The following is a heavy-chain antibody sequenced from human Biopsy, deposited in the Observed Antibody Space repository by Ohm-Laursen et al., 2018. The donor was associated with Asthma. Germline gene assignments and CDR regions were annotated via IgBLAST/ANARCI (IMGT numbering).Heavy chain of an antibody. Sequence: SLRLSCAAAGFTFSNYGMHWVRQAPGKGLDWVAVISFDGGNKNYTDSVKGRFTISRDNSRNTLHLQMNSLRAEDTAVYYCAKDVFPGWELRRGPDYWGQGTLVTVSS. CDR2: ISFDGGNK. J-gene: IGHJ4*02. CDR1: GFTFSNYG. V-gene: IGHV3-30*18. D-gene: IGHD1-26*01. CDR3: AKDVFPGWELRRGPDY.